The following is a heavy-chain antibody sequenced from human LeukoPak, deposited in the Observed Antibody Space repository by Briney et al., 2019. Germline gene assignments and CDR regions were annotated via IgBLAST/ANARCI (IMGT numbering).Heavy chain of an antibody. CDR2: IYYSGST. V-gene: IGHV4-59*01. Sequence: SETLSLTCTVSGGSISSYYWSWIRQPPGKGLEWIGHIYYSGSTNYNPSLKSRVTISVDTSKNQFSLKLSSVTAADTAVYYCARGKVGATIDYWDQGTLVTVSS. J-gene: IGHJ4*02. CDR3: ARGKVGATIDY. D-gene: IGHD1-26*01. CDR1: GGSISSYY.